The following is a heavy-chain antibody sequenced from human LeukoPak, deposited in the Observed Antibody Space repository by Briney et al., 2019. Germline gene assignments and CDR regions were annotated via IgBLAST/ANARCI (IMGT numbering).Heavy chain of an antibody. D-gene: IGHD3-22*01. Sequence: GGSLRLSCAASGFIFSSYSMNWVRQAPGKGLEWVSYISSSSSIYYADSVKGRFTISRDNAKNSLYLQMSSLRAEDTAVYYCARVGGYYDSSGYYYVPIDYWGQGTLVTVSS. J-gene: IGHJ4*02. CDR1: GFIFSSYS. CDR3: ARVGGYYDSSGYYYVPIDY. CDR2: ISSSSSI. V-gene: IGHV3-48*01.